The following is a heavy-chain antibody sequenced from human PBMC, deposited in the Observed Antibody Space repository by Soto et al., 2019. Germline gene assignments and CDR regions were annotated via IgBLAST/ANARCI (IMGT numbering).Heavy chain of an antibody. CDR2: INHSGST. CDR1: GGSFSGYY. Sequence: XTLSLNCAVYGGSFSGYYWGWIRQPTGRGLEGIGEINHSGSTNYNPSLKSRFTISVDTSKNQFSMKLSSVTAADTAVYYCASGGTLLIAAAGRTEGFPHWGQGTLVTVS. J-gene: IGHJ1*01. D-gene: IGHD6-13*01. V-gene: IGHV4-34*01. CDR3: ASGGTLLIAAAGRTEGFPH.